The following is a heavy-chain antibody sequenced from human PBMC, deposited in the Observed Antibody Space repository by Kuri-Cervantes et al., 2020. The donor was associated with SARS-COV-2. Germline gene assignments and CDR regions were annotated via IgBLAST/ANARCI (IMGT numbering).Heavy chain of an antibody. Sequence: GESMKISCAASGFTLSSYCMNWVRQAPGKGLEWVSSISSSSSYIYYADSVKGRFTISRDNAKNPLYLQMNSLRAEDTAVYYCARGEYCSSTSCYYYYYMDVWGKGTTVTVSS. D-gene: IGHD2-2*01. CDR2: ISSSSSYI. CDR3: ARGEYCSSTSCYYYYYMDV. V-gene: IGHV3-21*01. CDR1: GFTLSSYC. J-gene: IGHJ6*03.